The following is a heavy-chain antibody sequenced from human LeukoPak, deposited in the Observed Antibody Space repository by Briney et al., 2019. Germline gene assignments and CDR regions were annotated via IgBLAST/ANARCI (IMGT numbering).Heavy chain of an antibody. CDR3: ARSAIWFGELLYPPDY. CDR1: GGTFSSYA. J-gene: IGHJ4*02. CDR2: IIPIFGTA. D-gene: IGHD3-10*01. Sequence: GASVKVSCKASGGTFSSYAISWVRQAPGQGLEWMGGIIPIFGTANYAQKFQGRVTITTDESTSTAYMELSSLRSEDTAVYYCARSAIWFGELLYPPDYWGQGTLVTVSS. V-gene: IGHV1-69*05.